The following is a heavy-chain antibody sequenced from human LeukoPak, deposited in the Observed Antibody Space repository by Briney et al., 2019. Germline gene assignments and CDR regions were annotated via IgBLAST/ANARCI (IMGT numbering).Heavy chain of an antibody. D-gene: IGHD4-23*01. CDR3: ARADDYGGNPGAFDI. CDR2: IYTYNVHT. V-gene: IGHV1-18*01. Sequence: ASVKVSCKASGYTFTSYGISWVRQAPGRGLEWIGWIYTYNVHTNYAQNLQGRVTMTTDTSTSTAYMELRSLTSDDTALYYCARADDYGGNPGAFDIWGQGTMVTVSS. CDR1: GYTFTSYG. J-gene: IGHJ3*02.